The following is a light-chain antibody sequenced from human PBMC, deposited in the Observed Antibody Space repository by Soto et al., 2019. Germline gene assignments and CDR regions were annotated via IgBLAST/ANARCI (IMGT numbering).Light chain of an antibody. CDR3: QQYTDWPRT. Sequence: EIVLTQSPGTLSLSPGARATLSCRASQSVSTSSLAWYQQKRGQSPRLLIYDASTRATGIPARFSGSGSGTEFTLTINSLQSDDFAIYYCQQYTDWPRTFGQGTKVDI. V-gene: IGKV3-15*01. CDR2: DAS. CDR1: QSVSTSS. J-gene: IGKJ1*01.